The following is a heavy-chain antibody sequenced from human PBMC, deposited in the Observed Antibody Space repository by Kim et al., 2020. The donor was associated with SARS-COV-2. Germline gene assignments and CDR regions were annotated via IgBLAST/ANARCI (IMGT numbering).Heavy chain of an antibody. CDR3: AKDSRGYYDSSGYYEDY. J-gene: IGHJ4*02. V-gene: IGHV3-23*01. D-gene: IGHD3-22*01. CDR2: ISGSGGST. CDR1: GFTFSSYA. Sequence: GGSLRLSCAASGFTFSSYAMSWVRQAPGKGLEWVSAISGSGGSTYYADSVKGRFTISRDNSKNTLYLQMNSLRAEDTAVYYCAKDSRGYYDSSGYYEDYWGQGTLVTVSS.